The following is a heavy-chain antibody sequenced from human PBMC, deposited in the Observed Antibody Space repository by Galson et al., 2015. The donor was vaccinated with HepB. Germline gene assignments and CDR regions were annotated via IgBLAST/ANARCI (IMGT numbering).Heavy chain of an antibody. CDR2: IDWDDDK. J-gene: IGHJ5*02. V-gene: IGHV2-5*08. Sequence: PALVKPTQTLTLTCTFSGFSLSTSGMRVSWIRQPPGKALEWLARIDWDDDKWYSPSLKSRLTITKDTSINRVVLTMTNMDPVDTATYYCAHSSPLLKWSMYYYDRIGWFDPWGQGTLVTVSS. D-gene: IGHD3-22*01. CDR3: AHSSPLLKWSMYYYDRIGWFDP. CDR1: GFSLSTSGMR.